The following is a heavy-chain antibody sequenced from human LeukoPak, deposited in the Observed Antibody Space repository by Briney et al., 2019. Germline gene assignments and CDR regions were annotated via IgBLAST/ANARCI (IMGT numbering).Heavy chain of an antibody. Sequence: SETLSLTCTVSGGSISSYYWSWIRQPPGKGLEWIGYIYYSGSTNYNPSLKSRVTISVDTSKNQFSLKLSSVTAADTAVYYCARGGGYYDSSGDYYYYGMDVWGQGTTVTVSS. D-gene: IGHD3-22*01. CDR2: IYYSGST. J-gene: IGHJ6*02. CDR1: GGSISSYY. CDR3: ARGGGYYDSSGDYYYYGMDV. V-gene: IGHV4-59*12.